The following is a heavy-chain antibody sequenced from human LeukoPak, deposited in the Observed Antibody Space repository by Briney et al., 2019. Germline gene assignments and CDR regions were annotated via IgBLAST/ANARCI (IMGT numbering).Heavy chain of an antibody. CDR1: GGSISSDY. D-gene: IGHD2-2*01. Sequence: SETLSLTCTVSGGSISSDYWSWIRQPPGKGLEWIGYIYYSGSTNYNPSLKSRVTISVDTSKNQFSLKLCSVTAADTAVYYCARAGDEYCSSTSCVHTPPGGFDYWGQGTLVTVSS. CDR3: ARAGDEYCSSTSCVHTPPGGFDY. J-gene: IGHJ4*02. CDR2: IYYSGST. V-gene: IGHV4-59*08.